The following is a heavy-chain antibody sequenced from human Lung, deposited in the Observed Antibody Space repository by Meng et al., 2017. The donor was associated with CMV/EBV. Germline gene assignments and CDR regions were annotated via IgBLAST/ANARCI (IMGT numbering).Heavy chain of an antibody. CDR1: ITYS. D-gene: IGHD3-3*01. V-gene: IGHV5-51*01. CDR3: AKGIYYNYWSAYYTGGPFDY. Sequence: ITYSLAWLRHVPGQGLAWVAIIYPGDSDARYSPSFQGQVTISADKSINTAYLQWSSLKASDTATYYCAKGIYYNYWSAYYTGGPFDYWGQGTLVTVSS. J-gene: IGHJ4*02. CDR2: IYPGDSDA.